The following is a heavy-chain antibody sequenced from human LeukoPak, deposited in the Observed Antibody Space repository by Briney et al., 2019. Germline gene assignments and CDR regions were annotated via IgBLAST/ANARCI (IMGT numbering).Heavy chain of an antibody. V-gene: IGHV4-59*12. CDR1: GGSISSYY. CDR3: ARATRYSGYGGFDY. CDR2: VHYSGTT. D-gene: IGHD5-12*01. J-gene: IGHJ4*02. Sequence: SETLSLTCTVSGGSISSYYWSWIRQPPGKGLEWIGYVHYSGTTNYNPSLKSRVTISVDTSKNQFSLKLSSVTAADTAVYYCARATRYSGYGGFDYWGQGTLVTVSS.